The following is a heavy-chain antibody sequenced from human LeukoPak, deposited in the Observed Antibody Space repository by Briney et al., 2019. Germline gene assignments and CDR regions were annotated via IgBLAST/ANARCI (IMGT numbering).Heavy chain of an antibody. CDR2: INPSGGST. CDR3: AMYQLPSYYFDY. D-gene: IGHD2-2*01. Sequence: ASVKVSCKASGYTFTSYYMHWVRQAPGQGLEWMGIINPSGGSTSYAQKFQGRVTMTRDTSTSTAYMELRSLRSDDTAVYYCAMYQLPSYYFDYWGQGTLVTVSS. CDR1: GYTFTSYY. J-gene: IGHJ4*02. V-gene: IGHV1-46*01.